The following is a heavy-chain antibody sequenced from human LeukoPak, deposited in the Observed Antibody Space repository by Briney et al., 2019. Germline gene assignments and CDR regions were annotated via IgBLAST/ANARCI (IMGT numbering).Heavy chain of an antibody. Sequence: SETLSLTCTVSGGSISSYYWSWIRQPAGKGLEWIGRIYTSGSTNYNPSLKSRVTMSVDTSKNQFSLKLSSVTAADTAVYYCARYLGGLAAAGSYYYYMDVWGKGTTVTVSS. CDR2: IYTSGST. V-gene: IGHV4-4*07. CDR1: GGSISSYY. CDR3: ARYLGGLAAAGSYYYYMDV. J-gene: IGHJ6*03. D-gene: IGHD6-13*01.